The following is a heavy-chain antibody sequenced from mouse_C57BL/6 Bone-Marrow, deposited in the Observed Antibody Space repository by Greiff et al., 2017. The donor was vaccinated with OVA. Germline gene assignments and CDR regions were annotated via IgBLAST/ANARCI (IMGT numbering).Heavy chain of an antibody. Sequence: EVKLMESGEGLVKPGGSLKLSCAASGFTFSSYAMSWVRQTPEKRLEWVAYISSGGDYIYYADTVKGRFTISRDNARNTLYLQTSSLKSEDTAMYYCTREGGRGFAYWGQGTLVTVSA. D-gene: IGHD3-3*01. CDR1: GFTFSSYA. CDR3: TREGGRGFAY. J-gene: IGHJ3*01. V-gene: IGHV5-9-1*02. CDR2: ISSGGDYI.